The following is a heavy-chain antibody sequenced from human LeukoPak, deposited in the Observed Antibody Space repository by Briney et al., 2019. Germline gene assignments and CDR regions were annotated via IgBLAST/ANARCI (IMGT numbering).Heavy chain of an antibody. Sequence: SETLSLTCTVSGGSISSSSYYWGWIRQPPGKGLEWIGSIYYSGSTYYNPSLKSRVTISVDTSKNQFSLKLSSVTAADTAVYYCASPMVRGVIPIHYWGQGTLVTVSS. CDR1: GGSISSSSYY. J-gene: IGHJ4*02. CDR3: ASPMVRGVIPIHY. V-gene: IGHV4-39*07. CDR2: IYYSGST. D-gene: IGHD3-10*01.